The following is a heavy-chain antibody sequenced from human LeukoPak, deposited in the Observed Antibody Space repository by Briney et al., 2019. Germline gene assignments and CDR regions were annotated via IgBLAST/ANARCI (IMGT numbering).Heavy chain of an antibody. CDR1: GYSISSGYY. CDR3: ASGGVEIATTIDY. J-gene: IGHJ4*02. V-gene: IGHV4-38-2*02. Sequence: SETLSLTCTVSGYSISSGYYWGWIRQPPGKGLEWIGSIYHSRSTYYNPSLKSRVTISVDTSKNQFSLKLSSVTAADTAVYYCASGGVEIATTIDYWGQGTLVTVSS. CDR2: IYHSRST. D-gene: IGHD5-24*01.